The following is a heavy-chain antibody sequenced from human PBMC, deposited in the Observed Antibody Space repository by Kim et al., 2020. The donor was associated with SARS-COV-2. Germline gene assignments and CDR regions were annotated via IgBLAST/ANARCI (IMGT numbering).Heavy chain of an antibody. Sequence: GGSLRLSCAASGFTFSSYAMSWVRQAPGKGLEWVSGIYSGGSSTYYADSVKGRFTISRDNSKNTLYLQMNSLRAEDTAVYYCASSGYSFYFDSWGQGTLVTVSS. V-gene: IGHV3-23*03. CDR1: GFTFSSYA. J-gene: IGHJ4*02. CDR2: IYSGGSST. D-gene: IGHD3-22*01. CDR3: ASSGYSFYFDS.